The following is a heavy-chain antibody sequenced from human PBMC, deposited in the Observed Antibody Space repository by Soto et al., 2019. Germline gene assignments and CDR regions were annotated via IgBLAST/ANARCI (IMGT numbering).Heavy chain of an antibody. D-gene: IGHD5-18*01. CDR2: MHRGGST. V-gene: IGHV3-53*01. CDR3: ARVNTTLVDHFDC. J-gene: IGHJ4*02. CDR1: GFSVSGSS. Sequence: LRLSCVVSGFSVSGSSIFWVRQATGKGLEWVSLMHRGGSTDNADSVKGRFTTSRDKSKNTLYLHMNGLRVEDTAVYYCARVNTTLVDHFDCWGQGTLVTVSS.